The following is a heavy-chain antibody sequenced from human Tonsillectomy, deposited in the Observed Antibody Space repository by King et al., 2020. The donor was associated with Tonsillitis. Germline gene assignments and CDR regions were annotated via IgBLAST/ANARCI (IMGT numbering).Heavy chain of an antibody. D-gene: IGHD2-2*01. CDR1: GGPIRGSSYY. J-gene: IGHJ3*02. CDR2: FYYSGST. CDR3: ASKLNGTTQSLDHVFDI. V-gene: IGHV4-39*01. Sequence: PLQESGPGLVKPSETLSLTCTVSGGPIRGSSYYWGWIRQSPGKGLEWIGSFYYSGSTNYNPSLKSRVTISVDTSKSQFSLKLTSMTAADTAVYFCASKLNGTTQSLDHVFDIWGQGTMVTVSS.